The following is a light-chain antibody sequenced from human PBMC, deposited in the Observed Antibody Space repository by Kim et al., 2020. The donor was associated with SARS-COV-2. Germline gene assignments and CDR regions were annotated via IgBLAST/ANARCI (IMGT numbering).Light chain of an antibody. Sequence: LSPGERATLSCRASQRVGSSFAWYQQKPGQAPRLLIYDAFSRATGIPARFSGSGSGTDFTLTISSLEPEDFAVYYCQQRGNWPLTFGQGTKVDIK. CDR1: QRVGSS. CDR3: QQRGNWPLT. CDR2: DAF. J-gene: IGKJ1*01. V-gene: IGKV3-11*01.